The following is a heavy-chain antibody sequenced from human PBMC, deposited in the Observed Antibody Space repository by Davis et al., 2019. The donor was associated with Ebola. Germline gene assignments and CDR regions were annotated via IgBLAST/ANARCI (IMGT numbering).Heavy chain of an antibody. V-gene: IGHV4-30-4*01. Sequence: SETLSLTCTVSGGSISSGDYYWSCIRQPPGKGLEWIGYIYYSGSTYYNPSLKSRVTISVDTSKNQFSLKLSSVTAADTAVYYCARDLGFFWSGSFDYWGQGTLVTVSS. J-gene: IGHJ4*02. D-gene: IGHD3-3*01. CDR1: GGSISSGDYY. CDR3: ARDLGFFWSGSFDY. CDR2: IYYSGST.